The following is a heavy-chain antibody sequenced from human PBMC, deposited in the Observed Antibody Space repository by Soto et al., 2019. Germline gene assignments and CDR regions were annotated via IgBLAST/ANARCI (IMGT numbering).Heavy chain of an antibody. Sequence: GGSLRLSCAASGFTFGSYWMSWVRQAPGKGLEWLATIKWDASEKKYVDSVKGRFTMSRDNAKNSLYLQMNSLRDEDTAVYFCARSYCSSTGCPPGGYWGQGTQVTVSS. CDR1: GFTFGSYW. J-gene: IGHJ4*02. CDR3: ARSYCSSTGCPPGGY. D-gene: IGHD2-2*01. V-gene: IGHV3-7*01. CDR2: IKWDASEK.